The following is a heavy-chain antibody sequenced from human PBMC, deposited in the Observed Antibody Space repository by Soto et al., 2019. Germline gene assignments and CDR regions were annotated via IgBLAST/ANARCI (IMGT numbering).Heavy chain of an antibody. CDR2: INSDGSST. CDR1: GFTFSSYW. CDR3: ARGPNYDILTGLFDY. V-gene: IGHV3-74*01. D-gene: IGHD3-9*01. Sequence: TGGSLRLSCAASGFTFSSYWMHWVRQAPGKGLVWVSRINSDGSSTSYADSVKGRFTISRDNAKNTLYLQMNSLRAEDTAVYYCARGPNYDILTGLFDYWGQGTLVTVSS. J-gene: IGHJ4*02.